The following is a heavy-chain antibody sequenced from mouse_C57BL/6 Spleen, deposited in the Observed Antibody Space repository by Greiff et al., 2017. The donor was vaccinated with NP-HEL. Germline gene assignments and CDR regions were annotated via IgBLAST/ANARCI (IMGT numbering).Heavy chain of an antibody. CDR1: GYAFTNYL. V-gene: IGHV1-54*01. CDR3: ARHYGSSLWAMDY. Sequence: VQLQESGAELVRPGTSVKVSCKASGYAFTNYLIEWVKQRPGQGLEWIGVINPGSGGTNYNEKFKGKATLTADKSSSTAYMQLSSLTSEDSAVYFCARHYGSSLWAMDYWGQGTSVTVSS. CDR2: INPGSGGT. D-gene: IGHD1-1*01. J-gene: IGHJ4*01.